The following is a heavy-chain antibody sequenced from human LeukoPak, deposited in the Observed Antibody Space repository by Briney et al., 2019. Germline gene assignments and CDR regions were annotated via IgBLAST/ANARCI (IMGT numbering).Heavy chain of an antibody. CDR3: ARGLTYYDILTGYYSGGSWFDP. D-gene: IGHD3-9*01. CDR2: INHNGST. J-gene: IGHJ5*02. CDR1: GGSFSGYY. V-gene: IGHV4-34*01. Sequence: SETLSLTCAVYGGSFSGYYWSWIRQPPGKGLEWIGEINHNGSTNYNPSLKSRVTISVDTSKNQFSLKLSSVTAADTAVYYCARGLTYYDILTGYYSGGSWFDPWGQGTLVTVSS.